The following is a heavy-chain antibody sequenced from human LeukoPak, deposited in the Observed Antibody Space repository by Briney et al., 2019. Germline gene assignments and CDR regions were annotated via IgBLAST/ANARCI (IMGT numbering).Heavy chain of an antibody. CDR3: AKLSAGDLPLFDY. J-gene: IGHJ4*02. CDR2: ISGSGGST. D-gene: IGHD4-17*01. V-gene: IGHV3-23*01. CDR1: GFTFSRYS. Sequence: PGGSLRLSCAASGFTFSRYSMNWVRQAPGKGLEWVSAISGSGGSTYYADSVKGRFTISRDNSKNTLYLQMNSLRAEDTAVYHCAKLSAGDLPLFDYWGQGTLVTVSS.